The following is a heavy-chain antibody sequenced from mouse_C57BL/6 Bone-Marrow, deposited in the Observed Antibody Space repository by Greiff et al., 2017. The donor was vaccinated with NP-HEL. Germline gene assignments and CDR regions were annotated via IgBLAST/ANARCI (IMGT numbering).Heavy chain of an antibody. CDR3: TTQLGRDYAMDY. J-gene: IGHJ4*01. V-gene: IGHV6-6*01. Sequence: EVKLMESGGGLVQPGGSMKLSCAASGFTFSDAWMDWVRQSPEKGLEWVAEIRNKANNHATYYAESVKGRFTISRDDSKSSVYLQMNSLRAEDTGIYYCTTQLGRDYAMDYWGQGTSVTVSS. CDR2: IRNKANNHAT. CDR1: GFTFSDAW. D-gene: IGHD4-1*02.